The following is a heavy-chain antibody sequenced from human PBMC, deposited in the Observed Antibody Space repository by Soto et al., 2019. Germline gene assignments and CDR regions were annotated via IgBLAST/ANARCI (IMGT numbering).Heavy chain of an antibody. CDR1: GFTFSSYA. Sequence: GGSLRLSCAASGFTFSSYAMSWVRQAPGKGLEWVSAISGSGGSTYYADSVKGRFTISRDNSKNTLYLQMNSLRAEDTAVYYCAKDGVPTYYYDSSGYEAYNWFDPWGQGTLVTVSS. V-gene: IGHV3-23*01. D-gene: IGHD3-22*01. J-gene: IGHJ5*02. CDR3: AKDGVPTYYYDSSGYEAYNWFDP. CDR2: ISGSGGST.